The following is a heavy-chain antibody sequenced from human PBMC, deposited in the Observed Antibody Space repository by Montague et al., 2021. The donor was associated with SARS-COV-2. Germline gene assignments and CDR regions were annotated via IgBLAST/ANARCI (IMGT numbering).Heavy chain of an antibody. CDR1: GFSLSTSGMC. J-gene: IGHJ4*02. CDR3: ARSYGTTVVTRDFDY. D-gene: IGHD4-23*01. V-gene: IGHV2-70*01. Sequence: VKPTQTLTLTCTFSGFSLSTSGMCVSWIRQPPGKALEWLTLIDWDDDKYYGTSLKTRLTISKDTSKNQVVLTMTNMDPVDTATYYCARSYGTTVVTRDFDYRGQGTLVTV. CDR2: IDWDDDK.